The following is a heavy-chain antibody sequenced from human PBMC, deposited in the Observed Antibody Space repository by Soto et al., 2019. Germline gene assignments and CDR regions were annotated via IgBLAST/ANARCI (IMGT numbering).Heavy chain of an antibody. J-gene: IGHJ6*02. Sequence: QVQLVESGGGVVQPGRSLRLSCAASGFTFSRYGMHWVRQAPGKGLAWVAVIWYDGSNKYYADSVKGRFTIPRDNSKNTLYVQMNSRRAEDTAMYYCASALLATGYYYGMDVWGQGTRVTVS. V-gene: IGHV3-33*01. D-gene: IGHD5-12*01. CDR2: IWYDGSNK. CDR1: GFTFSRYG. CDR3: ASALLATGYYYGMDV.